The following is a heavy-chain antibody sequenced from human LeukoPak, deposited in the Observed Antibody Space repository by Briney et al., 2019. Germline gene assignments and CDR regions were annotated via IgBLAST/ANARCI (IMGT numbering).Heavy chain of an antibody. CDR3: ATIRLRFLEWLPFDY. CDR2: FDPEDGET. V-gene: IGHV1-24*01. D-gene: IGHD3-3*01. CDR1: GYTVTSYY. Sequence: ASVKVSCKASGYTVTSYYMHWVRQAPGQGLEWMGGFDPEDGETIYAQKFQGRVTMTEGTSTDTAYMELSSLRSEDTAVYYCATIRLRFLEWLPFDYWGQGTLVTVSS. J-gene: IGHJ4*02.